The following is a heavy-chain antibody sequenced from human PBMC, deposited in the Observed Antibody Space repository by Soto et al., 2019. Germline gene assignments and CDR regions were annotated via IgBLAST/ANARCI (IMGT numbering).Heavy chain of an antibody. CDR2: ISWNSGSI. Sequence: EVQLVESGGGLVQPGRSLRLSCAASGFTFDDYAMHWVRQAPGKGLEWVSGISWNSGSIGYADSVKGRFTISRDNAKNSLYLQMNSLRAEDTALYYCAKDNLYGGNSWWYFDLWGRGTLVTVSS. J-gene: IGHJ2*01. V-gene: IGHV3-9*01. CDR1: GFTFDDYA. D-gene: IGHD4-17*01. CDR3: AKDNLYGGNSWWYFDL.